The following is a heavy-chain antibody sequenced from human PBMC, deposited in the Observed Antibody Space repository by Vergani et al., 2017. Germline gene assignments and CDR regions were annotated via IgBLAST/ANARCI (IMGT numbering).Heavy chain of an antibody. J-gene: IGHJ4*02. CDR3: TKDQAGDLDY. D-gene: IGHD3-10*01. V-gene: IGHV3-9*01. CDR1: GITFWKFG. CDR2: ISWNSGAV. Sequence: EVQLLESGGDLVQPGGSLRLSCEASGITFWKFGMHWVRQGPGKGLEWVSGISWNSGAVDYADSVRGRFTISRDNAKNSLFLEMNSLRFEDTAVYYCTKDQAGDLDYWGQGTLVTVSS.